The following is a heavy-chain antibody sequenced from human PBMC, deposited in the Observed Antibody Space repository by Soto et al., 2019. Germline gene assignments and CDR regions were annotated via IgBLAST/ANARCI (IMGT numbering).Heavy chain of an antibody. CDR2: ISSSSSTI. J-gene: IGHJ4*02. CDR1: GFTFSSYW. Sequence: GGSLRLSCAASGFTFSSYWMSWVRQAPGKGLEWVSSISSSSSTIYYADSVRGRFTISRDNAKNSLYLQMNSLRDEDTAVYYCVREISVAGGHFDYWGQGTLVTVSS. D-gene: IGHD6-19*01. V-gene: IGHV3-48*02. CDR3: VREISVAGGHFDY.